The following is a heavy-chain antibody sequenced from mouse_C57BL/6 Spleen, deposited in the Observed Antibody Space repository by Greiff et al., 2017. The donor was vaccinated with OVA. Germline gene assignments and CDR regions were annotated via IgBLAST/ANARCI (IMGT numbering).Heavy chain of an antibody. D-gene: IGHD1-1*01. Sequence: EVNVVESEGGLVQPGSSMKLSCTASGFTFSDYYMAWVRQVPEKGLEWVANINYDGSSTYYLDSLKSRFIISRDNAKNILYLQMSSLKSEDTATYYCARGPLDYGSSYYFDYWGQGTTLTVSS. CDR3: ARGPLDYGSSYYFDY. CDR2: INYDGSST. V-gene: IGHV5-16*01. J-gene: IGHJ2*01. CDR1: GFTFSDYY.